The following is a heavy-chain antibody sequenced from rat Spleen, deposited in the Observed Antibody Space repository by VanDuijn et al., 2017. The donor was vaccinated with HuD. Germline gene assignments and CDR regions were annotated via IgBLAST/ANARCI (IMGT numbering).Heavy chain of an antibody. V-gene: IGHV1-43*01. CDR1: GYTFTSYY. Sequence: QVQLQQSGAELAKPGSSVKISCKASGYTFTSYYVSWIKQTTGQGLEYIGYIHTGSGSTNYNEKFMGKATLTVDKSSSTAFMQVSSLTHDDSAVYYCARSDWEPFDYWGRGALVTVSS. J-gene: IGHJ3*01. D-gene: IGHD5-1*01. CDR3: ARSDWEPFDY. CDR2: IHTGSGST.